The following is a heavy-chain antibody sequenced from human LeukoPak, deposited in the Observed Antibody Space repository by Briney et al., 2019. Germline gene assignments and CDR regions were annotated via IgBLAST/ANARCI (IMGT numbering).Heavy chain of an antibody. CDR1: GFTFSSYN. D-gene: IGHD1-26*01. V-gene: IGHV3-48*01. CDR3: ARDGESFSFSLDY. CDR2: ISSSSSTI. Sequence: GGSLRLSCAASGFTFSSYNMNWVRQAPGKGLEWVSYISSSSSTIYYADSVKGRFTISRDNAKNSLYLQMNGLRAEDTAVYYCARDGESFSFSLDYWGQGTLVTVSS. J-gene: IGHJ4*02.